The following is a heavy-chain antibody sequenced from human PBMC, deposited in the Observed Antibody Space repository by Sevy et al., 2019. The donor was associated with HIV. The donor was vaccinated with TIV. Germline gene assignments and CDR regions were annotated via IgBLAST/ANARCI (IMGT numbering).Heavy chain of an antibody. J-gene: IGHJ4*02. CDR2: IIPILGPV. CDR3: ARGGGNGWYYFDY. CDR1: GGTFSSYG. Sequence: ASVKVSCKASGGTFSSYGISWVRQAPGQGLEWMGGIIPILGPVNDAQKFQGRVTITADESTKTAYMELSSLRSEDTAVYYCARGGGNGWYYFDYWGQETLVTVSS. D-gene: IGHD6-19*01. V-gene: IGHV1-69*13.